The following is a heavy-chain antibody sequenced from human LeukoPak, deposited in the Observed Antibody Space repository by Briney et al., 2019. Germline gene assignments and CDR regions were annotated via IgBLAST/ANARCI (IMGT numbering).Heavy chain of an antibody. V-gene: IGHV3-23*01. CDR3: AKRSYYDSSGYYFDY. CDR2: ISGSGGGT. Sequence: PGGSLRLSCAASGFTFSNYAMNWVRQAPGKGLEWVSTISGSGGGTYYADSVKGRFTISRDNSKNTLYLQMNGLRAEDTAVYYCAKRSYYDSSGYYFDYWGQGTLVTVSS. CDR1: GFTFSNYA. J-gene: IGHJ4*02. D-gene: IGHD3-22*01.